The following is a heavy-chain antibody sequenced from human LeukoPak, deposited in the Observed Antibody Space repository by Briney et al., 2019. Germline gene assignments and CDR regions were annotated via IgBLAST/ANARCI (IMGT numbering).Heavy chain of an antibody. Sequence: ASVKVSCKASGYTFTGYYMHWVRQAPGQGLEWMGWINPNSGGTNYAQKFQGWVTMTRDTSISTAYMELSRLRSDDTAVYYCARACSGGSCPIDYWGQGTLVTVSS. J-gene: IGHJ4*02. CDR2: INPNSGGT. CDR1: GYTFTGYY. CDR3: ARACSGGSCPIDY. V-gene: IGHV1-2*04. D-gene: IGHD2-15*01.